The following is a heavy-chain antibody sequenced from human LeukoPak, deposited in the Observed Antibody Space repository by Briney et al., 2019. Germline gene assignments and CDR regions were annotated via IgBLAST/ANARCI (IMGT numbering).Heavy chain of an antibody. CDR2: IKQDGSEK. V-gene: IGHV3-7*01. Sequence: PGGSLRLSCAASGFAFSSYCMSWVRQAPGKGLEWVANIKQDGSEKYYVDSVKGRFTISRDDAKNSLFLQMNSLRVDDTAVYYCARDSASCRGCAFDIWGQGTVVTVSS. J-gene: IGHJ3*02. CDR1: GFAFSSYC. D-gene: IGHD2-2*01. CDR3: ARDSASCRGCAFDI.